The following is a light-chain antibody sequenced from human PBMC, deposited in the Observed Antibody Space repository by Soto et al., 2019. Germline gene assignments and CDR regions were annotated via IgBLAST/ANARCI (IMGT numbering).Light chain of an antibody. CDR2: EVS. CDR1: NSDIGTYNY. V-gene: IGLV2-14*01. J-gene: IGLJ1*01. Sequence: QSALTQPASVSGSPGQSITISCTGSNSDIGTYNYVSWYQQLPGKAPKLVISEVSNRPSGISGRFSGSKSGNAASLTISGLQAEDEGDYYCQSYDSTLDARYVFGTGTKLTVL. CDR3: QSYDSTLDARYV.